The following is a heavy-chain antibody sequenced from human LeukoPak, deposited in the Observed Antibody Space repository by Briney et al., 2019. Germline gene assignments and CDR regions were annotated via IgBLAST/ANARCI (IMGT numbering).Heavy chain of an antibody. Sequence: ASVKVSCKASGGTFSSYDINWVRQATGQGLEWMGWMNPNSGNTGYAQKFQGRVTMTRNTSISTAYMELSSLRSEDTAVYYCARGGNKQWLDRWFDPWGQGTLVTVSS. D-gene: IGHD6-19*01. J-gene: IGHJ5*02. CDR1: GGTFSSYD. CDR3: ARGGNKQWLDRWFDP. CDR2: MNPNSGNT. V-gene: IGHV1-8*02.